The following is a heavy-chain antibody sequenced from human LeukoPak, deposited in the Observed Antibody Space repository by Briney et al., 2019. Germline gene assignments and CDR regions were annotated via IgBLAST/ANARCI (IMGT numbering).Heavy chain of an antibody. V-gene: IGHV3-21*01. CDR2: ISSSSSYI. D-gene: IGHD2-2*01. J-gene: IGHJ6*02. Sequence: GGSLRLSCAASGFTFSSYSMNWVRQAPGKGLEWVSSISSSSSYIYYADSVKGRFTISRDNAKNSLYLQMNSLRAEDTAVYYCARDLVGDIVVVPAASARNYCYYGMDVWGQGTTVTVSS. CDR1: GFTFSSYS. CDR3: ARDLVGDIVVVPAASARNYCYYGMDV.